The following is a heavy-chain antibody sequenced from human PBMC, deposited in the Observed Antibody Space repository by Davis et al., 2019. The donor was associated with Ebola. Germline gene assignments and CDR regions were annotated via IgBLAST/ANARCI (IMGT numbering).Heavy chain of an antibody. D-gene: IGHD4-17*01. CDR3: ARHDRHDYGDVDYGMDV. V-gene: IGHV5-51*01. CDR2: IYPGDSDA. J-gene: IGHJ6*02. Sequence: PGGSLRLSCKGSGYSFTSYWIGWVRQMPGKGLEWMGIIYPGDSDARYSPSFQGQVTISADKSISTAYLQWSSLKASDTAMYYCARHDRHDYGDVDYGMDVWGQGTTVTVSS. CDR1: GYSFTSYW.